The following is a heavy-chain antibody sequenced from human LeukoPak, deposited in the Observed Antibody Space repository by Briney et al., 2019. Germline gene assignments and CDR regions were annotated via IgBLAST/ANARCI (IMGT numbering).Heavy chain of an antibody. CDR2: ISGSGGST. V-gene: IGHV3-23*01. CDR1: GFTFSSYA. Sequence: PGGSLRLSCAASGFTFSSYAMSWVRQAPGKGLEWVSAISGSGGSTYYADSVKGRFTISRDNSKNTLYLQMNSLRAEDTAVYYCAGPGYSYGYLLPWYYFDYWGQGTLVTVAS. D-gene: IGHD5-18*01. CDR3: AGPGYSYGYLLPWYYFDY. J-gene: IGHJ4*02.